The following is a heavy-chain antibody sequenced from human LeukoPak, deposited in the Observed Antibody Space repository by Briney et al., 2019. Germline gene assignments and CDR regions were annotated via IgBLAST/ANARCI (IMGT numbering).Heavy chain of an antibody. V-gene: IGHV4-39*07. D-gene: IGHD3-10*01. CDR3: ARELSQWFGELFGYYYYMDV. J-gene: IGHJ6*03. Sequence: SETLSLTCTVSGGSISSSSYYWGWIRQPPGKGLEWIGSIYYSGSTYYNPSLKSRVTISVDTSKNQFSLKLSSVTAADTAVYYCARELSQWFGELFGYYYYMDVWGKGTTVTVSS. CDR2: IYYSGST. CDR1: GGSISSSSYY.